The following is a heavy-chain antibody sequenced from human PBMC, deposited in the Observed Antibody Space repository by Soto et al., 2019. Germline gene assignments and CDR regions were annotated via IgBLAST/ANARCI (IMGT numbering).Heavy chain of an antibody. V-gene: IGHV3-9*01. Sequence: EVQLVESGGGLVQPGRSLRLSCAASGFTFDDYVMHWVRQAPGKGLEWVSGISWNSGSIGYADSVKGRFTISRDNAKNSLYLQMNSLRAEDTALYYCAKDTRDYYFDYWGQGTLVTVSS. CDR1: GFTFDDYV. J-gene: IGHJ4*02. CDR2: ISWNSGSI. CDR3: AKDTRDYYFDY.